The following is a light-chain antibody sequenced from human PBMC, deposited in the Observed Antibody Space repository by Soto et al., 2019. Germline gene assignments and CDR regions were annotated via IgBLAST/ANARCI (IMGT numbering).Light chain of an antibody. J-gene: IGLJ2*01. CDR1: SSNIGAGYD. CDR2: GNS. V-gene: IGLV1-40*01. Sequence: QSVLTQPPSVSGAPGQRVTISCTGSSSNIGAGYDVHWYQQLPGTAPKLLIYGNSNRPSGVPDRFSGSKSGTSASLAITGLQDEDEADYYCQSYDSSLSGVVCGGGTKLTVL. CDR3: QSYDSSLSGVV.